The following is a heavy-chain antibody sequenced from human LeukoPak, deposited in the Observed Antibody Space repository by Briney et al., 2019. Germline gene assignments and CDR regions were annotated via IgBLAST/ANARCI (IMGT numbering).Heavy chain of an antibody. D-gene: IGHD2-2*03. V-gene: IGHV4-4*07. J-gene: IGHJ4*02. CDR2: IYSSGTT. CDR1: GGSLSPYY. CDR3: AREGGYCNSGYCYISLDY. Sequence: SETLSLTCTISGGSLSPYYWTWIRQPAGKGLEWIGRIYSSGTTNYNPSLRSRVSMSVDTSKNQFSLKLSSVIAADTAVYYCAREGGYCNSGYCYISLDYWGQGALLTVSS.